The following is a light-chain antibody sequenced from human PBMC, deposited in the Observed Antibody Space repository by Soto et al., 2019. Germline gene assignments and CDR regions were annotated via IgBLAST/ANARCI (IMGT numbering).Light chain of an antibody. CDR3: QQYDSYSCT. V-gene: IGKV1-5*03. Sequence: DIQMTQSPSTLSASVGDRVTITCRASQTTNTWLARSQQKPGKAPKLLIYGASNLVSGVPSRFSGSGSGTEFTLTISSLQPDDLSLYYCQQYDSYSCTFGPGTKVDI. J-gene: IGKJ3*01. CDR2: GAS. CDR1: QTTNTW.